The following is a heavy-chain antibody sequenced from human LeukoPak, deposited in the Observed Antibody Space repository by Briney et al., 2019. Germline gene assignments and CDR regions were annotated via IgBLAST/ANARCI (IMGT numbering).Heavy chain of an antibody. CDR3: ARDDQKGLDY. V-gene: IGHV4-59*01. CDR1: GGSISSYY. CDR2: IYYSGST. Sequence: SETLSLTCIVSGGSISSYYWSWIRQPPGKGLEWIGYIYYSGSTNYNPSLKSRVTISVDTSKNQFSLKLSSVTAADTAVYYCARDDQKGLDYWGQGTLVTVSS. J-gene: IGHJ4*02.